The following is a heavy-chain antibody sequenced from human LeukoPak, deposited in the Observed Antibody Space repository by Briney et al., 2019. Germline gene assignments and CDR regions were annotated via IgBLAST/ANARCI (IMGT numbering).Heavy chain of an antibody. CDR1: GYTFTGYY. J-gene: IGHJ4*02. CDR3: ARGGRGSSGWYFGY. D-gene: IGHD6-19*01. V-gene: IGHV1-8*02. Sequence: ASVKVSCKASGYTFTGYYMHWVRQAPGQGLEWMGWMNPNSGNTGYAQKFQGRVTMTRNTSISTAYMELSSLRSEDTAVYYCARGGRGSSGWYFGYWGQGTLVTVSS. CDR2: MNPNSGNT.